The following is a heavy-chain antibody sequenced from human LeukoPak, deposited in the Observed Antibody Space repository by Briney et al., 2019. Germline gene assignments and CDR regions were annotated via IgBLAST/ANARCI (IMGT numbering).Heavy chain of an antibody. D-gene: IGHD1-26*01. CDR2: LNGDNT. CDR1: GFTFSNFA. J-gene: IGHJ4*02. V-gene: IGHV3-23*01. Sequence: GGSLRLSCAASGFTFSNFAMSWIRQAPGKGLEWVSALNGDNTYYADSVKGRFTVSRDNSKNTLYLQMNSLTAEDTAVYYCVREATGYSFADYWGQGTLVSVSS. CDR3: VREATGYSFADY.